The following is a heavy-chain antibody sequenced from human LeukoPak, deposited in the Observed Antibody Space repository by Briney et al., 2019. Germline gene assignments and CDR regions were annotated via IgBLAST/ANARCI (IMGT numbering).Heavy chain of an antibody. CDR3: ARKPRRRITIFGVVIRSWFDP. CDR1: GFTFSSYW. V-gene: IGHV3-7*01. CDR2: IKQDGSEK. J-gene: IGHJ5*02. Sequence: PGGSLRLSCSASGFTFSSYWMSWVRQAPGKGLEWVANIKQDGSEKYYVDSVKGRFTVSRDNAKNSLYLQMNSLRAEDTAVYYCARKPRRRITIFGVVIRSWFDPWGQGTLVTVSS. D-gene: IGHD3-3*01.